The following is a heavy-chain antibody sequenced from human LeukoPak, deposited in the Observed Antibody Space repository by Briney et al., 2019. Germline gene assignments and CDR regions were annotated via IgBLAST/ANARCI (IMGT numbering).Heavy chain of an antibody. CDR3: ARQDRVTYNWFDP. D-gene: IGHD2-21*02. CDR2: IYYSGST. V-gene: IGHV4-39*01. Sequence: PSETLSLTCTVYGGSISSSSYYWGWIRQPPGKGLEWIGSIYYSGSTYYNPSLKSRVTISVDTSKNQFSLKLSSVTAADTAVYYCARQDRVTYNWFDPWGQGTLVTVSS. J-gene: IGHJ5*02. CDR1: GGSISSSSYY.